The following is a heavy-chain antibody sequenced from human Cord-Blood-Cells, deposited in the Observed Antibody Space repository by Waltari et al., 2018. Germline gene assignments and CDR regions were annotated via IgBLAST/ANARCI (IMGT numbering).Heavy chain of an antibody. Sequence: QVQLVQSGAEVKKPGSSVKVSCKASGGTFSSYAISWVRQAPGQGLEWMGGIIPIFGTANYAQTFQGRVTITADESTNAAYMGLSSLRSEDTAVYCCARGPLTTVIPDYWGQGTLVTVSS. J-gene: IGHJ4*02. CDR1: GGTFSSYA. CDR2: IIPIFGTA. D-gene: IGHD4-17*01. V-gene: IGHV1-69*01. CDR3: ARGPLTTVIPDY.